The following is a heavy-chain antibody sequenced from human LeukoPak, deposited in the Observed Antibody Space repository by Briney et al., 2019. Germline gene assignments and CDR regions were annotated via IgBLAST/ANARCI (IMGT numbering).Heavy chain of an antibody. V-gene: IGHV3-74*01. CDR3: ARDFEAPSNC. Sequence: GGSLRLSCAPSGFPHSSYWIHWVRQAPGEGLVWVSRINPDGSRTDYADSVKGRFTISRDNTKNTVDLQMNSLRAEDTAVYYCARDFEAPSNCWGQGTLVTVSS. J-gene: IGHJ4*02. CDR1: GFPHSSYW. CDR2: INPDGSRT. D-gene: IGHD3-9*01.